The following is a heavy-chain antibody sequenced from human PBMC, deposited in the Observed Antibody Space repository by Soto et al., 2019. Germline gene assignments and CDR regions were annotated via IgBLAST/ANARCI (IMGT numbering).Heavy chain of an antibody. D-gene: IGHD3-3*02. Sequence: SETLSLTCTVSGDSISSGNKYWSWIRQSPGKGLEWIGYVFSSGTTYYNPSLKSRITISLDASENQFSLNLDSVTDADTAVYYCARVPSPFDYYYAMDVWGQGTTVTV. CDR1: GDSISSGNKY. V-gene: IGHV4-30-4*01. CDR2: VFSSGTT. CDR3: ARVPSPFDYYYAMDV. J-gene: IGHJ6*02.